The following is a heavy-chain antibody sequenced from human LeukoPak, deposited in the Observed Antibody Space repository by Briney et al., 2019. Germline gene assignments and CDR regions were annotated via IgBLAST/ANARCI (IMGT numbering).Heavy chain of an antibody. CDR1: GFTFSSYA. CDR2: ISGSGGST. V-gene: IGHV3-23*01. CDR3: ARMSHIATAGTLFFDY. D-gene: IGHD6-25*01. Sequence: GGSLRLSCAASGFTFSSYAMSWVRQAPGKGLEWVSAISGSGGSTYYADSVKGRFTISRDNSKNTLYLQMNSLRAEDTAVYYCARMSHIATAGTLFFDYWGQGTLVTVSS. J-gene: IGHJ4*02.